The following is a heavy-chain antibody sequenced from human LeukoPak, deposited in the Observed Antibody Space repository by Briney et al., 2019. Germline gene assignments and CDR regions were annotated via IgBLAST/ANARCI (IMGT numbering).Heavy chain of an antibody. Sequence: SETLSLTCTVSGGSISSYYWSWIRQPPGKGLEWIGYIYYSGSTNYNPSLKSRVTISVDASKNQFSLKLSSVTAADTAVYYCARQKIKAAAVDYWGQGTLVTVSS. CDR1: GGSISSYY. J-gene: IGHJ4*02. CDR3: ARQKIKAAAVDY. CDR2: IYYSGST. D-gene: IGHD6-13*01. V-gene: IGHV4-59*08.